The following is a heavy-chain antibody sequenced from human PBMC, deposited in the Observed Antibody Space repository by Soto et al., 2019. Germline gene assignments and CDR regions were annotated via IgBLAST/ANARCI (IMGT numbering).Heavy chain of an antibody. CDR2: IYSGGST. CDR3: AREIGRGAAQTNDMDV. CDR1: GVTVSSNY. Sequence: EVQLVESGGGLVQPGGSLRLSCSASGVTVSSNYMSWVRQAPGKGLEWVSVIYSGGSTFYADSVKGRFTISRDNSKNTVYLQMNSLRAEDAGVYYCAREIGRGAAQTNDMDVWGKGTTVTVS. D-gene: IGHD6-6*01. J-gene: IGHJ6*03. V-gene: IGHV3-66*01.